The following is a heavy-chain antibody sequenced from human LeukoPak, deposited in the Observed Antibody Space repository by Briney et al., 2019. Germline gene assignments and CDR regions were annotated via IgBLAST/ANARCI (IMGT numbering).Heavy chain of an antibody. Sequence: SVKVSCKAPGGTFSSYAISWVRQAPGQGLEWMGGIIPIFGTANYAQKFQGRVTIAADESTSTAYMELSSLRSEDTAVYYCATSWNALRDYWGQGTLFTVSS. CDR3: ATSWNALRDY. CDR2: IIPIFGTA. V-gene: IGHV1-69*13. D-gene: IGHD1-1*01. J-gene: IGHJ4*02. CDR1: GGTFSSYA.